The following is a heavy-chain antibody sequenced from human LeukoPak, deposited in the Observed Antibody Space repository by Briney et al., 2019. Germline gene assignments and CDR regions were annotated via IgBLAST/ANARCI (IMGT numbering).Heavy chain of an antibody. V-gene: IGHV3-30-3*01. D-gene: IGHD6-19*01. CDR1: GFTFSSYA. CDR3: ARSTGYSSGWFDY. J-gene: IGHJ4*02. CDR2: ISYDGSNK. Sequence: GGSLRLSCAASGFTFSSYAMHWVRQAPGKGLEWVAVISYDGSNKYYADSVKGRFTISRDNSKNTLYLQMSSLRAEDTAVYYCARSTGYSSGWFDYWGQGTLVTVSS.